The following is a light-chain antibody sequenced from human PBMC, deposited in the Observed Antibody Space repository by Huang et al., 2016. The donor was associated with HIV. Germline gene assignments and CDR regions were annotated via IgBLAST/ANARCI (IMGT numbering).Light chain of an antibody. J-gene: IGKJ5*01. CDR2: AAS. CDR3: QQYSSYPLT. V-gene: IGKV1-8*01. Sequence: AIRMTQSPSSLSASTGDRVTITCRASQGISSYLAWYQQKPGKAPKLLIYAASTLQSGVPSRFSGSGSGTDFTLTISCLQSEDFATYYCQQYSSYPLTFGQGTRLEIK. CDR1: QGISSY.